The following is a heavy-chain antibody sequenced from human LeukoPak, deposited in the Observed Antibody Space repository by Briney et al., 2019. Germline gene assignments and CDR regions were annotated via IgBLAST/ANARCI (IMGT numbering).Heavy chain of an antibody. CDR1: GFTFGDCA. J-gene: IGHJ4*02. CDR2: IRSKAYGGTT. CDR3: TSICSSTSCYPQALDY. D-gene: IGHD2-2*01. Sequence: SLRLSCTASGFTFGDCAMSWVRQAPGKGLEWVGFIRSKAYGGTTEYAASVKGRFTISRDDSKSIAYLQMNSLKTEDTAVYYCTSICSSTSCYPQALDYWGQGTLVTVSS. V-gene: IGHV3-49*04.